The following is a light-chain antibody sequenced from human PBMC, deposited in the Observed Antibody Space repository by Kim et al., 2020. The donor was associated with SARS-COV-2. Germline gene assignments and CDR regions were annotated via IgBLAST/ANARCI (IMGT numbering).Light chain of an antibody. Sequence: LSWSPGEGAPLACSASQSIGSPLAWYQHKPGQAPRLLIYDAFHRATGIPARFSGSGSGTDFTLTISSLEPEDFAVYYCQQRSNWYTFGQGTKLE. V-gene: IGKV3-11*01. J-gene: IGKJ2*01. CDR1: QSIGSP. CDR3: QQRSNWYT. CDR2: DAF.